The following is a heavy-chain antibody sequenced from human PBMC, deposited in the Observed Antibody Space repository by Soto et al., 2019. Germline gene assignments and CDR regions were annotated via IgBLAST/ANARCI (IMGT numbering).Heavy chain of an antibody. CDR2: TYYRSKWYN. V-gene: IGHV6-1*01. CDR1: GDSVSSNSAA. CDR3: AREVKGQPWTRGWFDP. J-gene: IGHJ5*02. D-gene: IGHD5-18*01. Sequence: SQTLSLTCAISGDSVSSNSAAWNWIRQSPSRGLEWLGRTYYRSKWYNDYAVSVKSRITINPDTSKNQFSLQLNSVTPEDTAVYYCAREVKGQPWTRGWFDPWREGTPVTVSP.